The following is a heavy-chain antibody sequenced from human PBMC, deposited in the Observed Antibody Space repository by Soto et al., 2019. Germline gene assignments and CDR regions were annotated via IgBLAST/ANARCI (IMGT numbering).Heavy chain of an antibody. V-gene: IGHV3-30-3*01. CDR3: ARGVEMATIGNWFDP. D-gene: IGHD5-12*01. J-gene: IGHJ5*02. CDR2: ISYDGSNK. CDR1: GFTFSSYA. Sequence: QVQLVESGGGVVQPGRSLRLSCAASGFTFSSYAMHWVRQAPGKGLEWVAVISYDGSNKYYADSVKGRFTISRDNSKNTLYLQMNSLRAEDTAVYYCARGVEMATIGNWFDPWGQGTLVTVSS.